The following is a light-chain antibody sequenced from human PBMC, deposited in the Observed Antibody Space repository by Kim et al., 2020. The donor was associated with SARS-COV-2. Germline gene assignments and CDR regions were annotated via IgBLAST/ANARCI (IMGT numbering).Light chain of an antibody. Sequence: APEKTARITWGGNNIGSKSVHWYQQKPGQAPVLVIYYDSDRPSGIPERFSGSNSGNTATLTISRVEAGDEADYYCQVWDSSSDHPVFGGGTQLTVL. CDR1: NIGSKS. V-gene: IGLV3-21*04. J-gene: IGLJ3*02. CDR3: QVWDSSSDHPV. CDR2: YDS.